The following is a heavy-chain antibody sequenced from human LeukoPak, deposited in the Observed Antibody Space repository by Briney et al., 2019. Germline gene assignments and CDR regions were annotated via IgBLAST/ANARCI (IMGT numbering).Heavy chain of an antibody. D-gene: IGHD3-10*01. CDR1: GFTFSSYA. V-gene: IGHV3-23*01. J-gene: IGHJ5*02. CDR2: ISGSGGST. CDR3: AKDHVLLWFGESQNWFDP. Sequence: PGGSLRLSCAASGFTFSSYAMSWVRQAPGKGLEWVSAISGSGGSTYYADSVKGRFTISRDNSKNTLYLQMNSPRAEDTAVYYCAKDHVLLWFGESQNWFDPWGQGTLVTVSS.